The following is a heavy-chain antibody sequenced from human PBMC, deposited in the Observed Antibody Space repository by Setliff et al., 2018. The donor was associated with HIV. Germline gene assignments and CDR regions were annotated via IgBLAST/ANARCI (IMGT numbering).Heavy chain of an antibody. CDR1: GGSISPYY. J-gene: IGHJ3*02. V-gene: IGHV4-4*07. CDR3: ARVFPPIRGSPFGTPPGAFDI. D-gene: IGHD2-2*02. Sequence: PSETLSLTCSVSGGSISPYYWSWIRQPAGKGLEWIGRIYISGNTIYNPSLKSRVTMSVDTSKNQFSLILNSVTAAGTAVYYCARVFPPIRGSPFGTPPGAFDIWGQGIKGAVSS. CDR2: IYISGNT.